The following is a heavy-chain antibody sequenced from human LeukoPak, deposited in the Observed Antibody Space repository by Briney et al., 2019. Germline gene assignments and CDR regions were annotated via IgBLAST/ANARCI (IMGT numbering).Heavy chain of an antibody. CDR3: TTATPQNCGGDCYPDFYYYGMDV. Sequence: GGSLRLSCAASGFTFSSYNMNWVRQAPGKGLEWVSSISSSSSYIYYADSLKGRFTISRDNANNSLYLQMNSLKTEDTAVYYCTTATPQNCGGDCYPDFYYYGMDVWGQGTTVTVSS. J-gene: IGHJ6*02. CDR2: ISSSSSYI. CDR1: GFTFSSYN. D-gene: IGHD2-21*02. V-gene: IGHV3-21*03.